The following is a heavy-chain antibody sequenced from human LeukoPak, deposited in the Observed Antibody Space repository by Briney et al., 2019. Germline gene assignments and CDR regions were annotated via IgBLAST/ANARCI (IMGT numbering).Heavy chain of an antibody. Sequence: GGPLKLSCAAPGISFSASSIHWVRQASGKALSGGGRIRSKTNSYATAYAASVKGRFTISRDDSKNTAYLKMNSMKTEDTAVYYCTRDDIVVVPAGYDAFDFWGQGTVVTVSS. CDR3: TRDDIVVVPAGYDAFDF. V-gene: IGHV3-73*01. J-gene: IGHJ3*01. D-gene: IGHD2-2*01. CDR2: IRSKTNSYAT. CDR1: GISFSASS.